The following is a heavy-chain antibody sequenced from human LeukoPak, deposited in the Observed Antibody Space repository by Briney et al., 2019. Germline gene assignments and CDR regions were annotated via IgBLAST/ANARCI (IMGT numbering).Heavy chain of an antibody. V-gene: IGHV4-39*01. Sequence: SETLSLTCTVSGGSISSSSYYWGWIRQPPGKGLEWIGGIYYSGSTYYNPSLKSRVTISVDTSKNQFSLKLSSVTAADTAVYYCARSGYSSGWFDPWGQGTLVTVSS. CDR1: GGSISSSSYY. D-gene: IGHD6-19*01. CDR3: ARSGYSSGWFDP. CDR2: IYYSGST. J-gene: IGHJ5*02.